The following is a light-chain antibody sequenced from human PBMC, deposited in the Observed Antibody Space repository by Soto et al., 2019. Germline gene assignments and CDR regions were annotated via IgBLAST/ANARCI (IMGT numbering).Light chain of an antibody. J-gene: IGKJ1*01. CDR2: DAS. V-gene: IGKV3D-20*01. CDR1: QSVSSSY. CDR3: QQYGSSQT. Sequence: HSAASVSFSPGCRSTLSCWASQSVSSSYLAWYQQKPGLAPRLLIYDASSRATGIPDRFSGSGSGTGFTLTISRLETEDFAVYYCQQYGSSQTFGQGTKVDIK.